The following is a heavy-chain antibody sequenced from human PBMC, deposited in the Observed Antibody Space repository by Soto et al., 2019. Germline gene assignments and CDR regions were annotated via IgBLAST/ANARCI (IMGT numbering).Heavy chain of an antibody. Sequence: QVQLVQSGAEVKKPGASVKVSCKASGYTFTSYGISWLRQAPGQGLEWMGWISTYNGNTNYVQQVQGRVTMTTDTSTSTAYMEVRSLRSDDTAVYYCARGDYGDYLWFDPWGQGTLVTVSS. V-gene: IGHV1-18*01. J-gene: IGHJ5*02. CDR3: ARGDYGDYLWFDP. CDR1: GYTFTSYG. CDR2: ISTYNGNT. D-gene: IGHD4-17*01.